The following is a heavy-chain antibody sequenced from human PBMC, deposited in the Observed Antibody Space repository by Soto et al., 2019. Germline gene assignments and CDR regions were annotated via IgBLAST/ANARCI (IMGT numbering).Heavy chain of an antibody. CDR1: GYTFTSYG. CDR3: ARDTSMAIVVVPAAIGGRDWFDP. Sequence: ASVKVSCKASGYTFTSYGISWVRQAPGQGLEWMGWISAYNGNTSYAQKLQGRVTMTTDTSTSTAYMELRSLRSDGTAVYYCARDTSMAIVVVPAAIGGRDWFDPWGQGTLVTVSS. D-gene: IGHD2-2*03. CDR2: ISAYNGNT. J-gene: IGHJ5*02. V-gene: IGHV1-18*04.